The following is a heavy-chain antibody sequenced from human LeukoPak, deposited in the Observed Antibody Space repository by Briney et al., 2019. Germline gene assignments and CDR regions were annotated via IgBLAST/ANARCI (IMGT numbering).Heavy chain of an antibody. Sequence: GGSLRLSCAASGFTFSSFAMGWVRQAPGKGVEWVSIISDSGGRAYYADSVSGRFTISRDNSKNTLYLQMNSLRAEDTALYYCAKRLAAVGAVDYWGQGTLVTVSS. D-gene: IGHD6-13*01. J-gene: IGHJ4*02. CDR2: ISDSGGRA. V-gene: IGHV3-23*01. CDR1: GFTFSSFA. CDR3: AKRLAAVGAVDY.